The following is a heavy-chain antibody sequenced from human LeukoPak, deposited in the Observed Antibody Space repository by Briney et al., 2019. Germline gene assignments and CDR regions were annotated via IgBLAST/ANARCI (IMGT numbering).Heavy chain of an antibody. CDR3: LAGYYYYYMDV. D-gene: IGHD6-13*01. Sequence: GGSLRLSCAASGFAFSNYWLHWVRQAPGKGLVWVARINTHGSSTNYADSVKGRFTISRDDAKNTLYLQMASLSAEDTAVYYALAGYYYYYMDVWGKGTTVTVSS. CDR2: INTHGSST. J-gene: IGHJ6*03. CDR1: GFAFSNYW. V-gene: IGHV3-74*01.